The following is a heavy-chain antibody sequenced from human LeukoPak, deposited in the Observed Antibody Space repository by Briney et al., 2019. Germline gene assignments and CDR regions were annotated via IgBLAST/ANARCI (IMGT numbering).Heavy chain of an antibody. V-gene: IGHV3-30*02. J-gene: IGHJ4*02. Sequence: PGGSLRLSCAASGFTFSSHGMYWVRQAPGKGLEWVAFIRNDGSNKYYVGSVKGRFTISRDNSKNTLYLQMNSLRDEDTAVYYCAKPSRGVTTPYYFDYWGQGTLVTVSS. CDR3: AKPSRGVTTPYYFDY. CDR1: GFTFSSHG. CDR2: IRNDGSNK. D-gene: IGHD4-17*01.